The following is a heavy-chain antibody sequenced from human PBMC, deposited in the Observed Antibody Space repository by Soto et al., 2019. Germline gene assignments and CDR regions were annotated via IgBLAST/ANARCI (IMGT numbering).Heavy chain of an antibody. V-gene: IGHV1-69*02. CDR2: IIPILGIA. Sequence: QVQLVQSGAEVKKPGSSVKVSCKASGGTFSSYTISWVRQAPGQGLEWMGRIIPILGIAKYAQKFQGRVTITADKSTSTAYMELSSLRSEDTAVYSCASLAVAGVAFDIWGQGTMVTVSS. J-gene: IGHJ3*02. CDR3: ASLAVAGVAFDI. CDR1: GGTFSSYT. D-gene: IGHD6-19*01.